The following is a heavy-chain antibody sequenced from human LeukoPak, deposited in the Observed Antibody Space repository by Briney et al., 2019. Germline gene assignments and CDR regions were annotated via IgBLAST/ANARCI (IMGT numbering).Heavy chain of an antibody. D-gene: IGHD2-2*01. CDR1: GYTFTGYY. J-gene: IGHJ5*02. CDR2: INRNSGGT. V-gene: IGHV1-2*06. CDR3: ATPGYCSSTSCSNWFDP. Sequence: ASVKVSCKASGYTFTGYYMHWVRQAPGQGLEWMGRINRNSGGTNYAQKFQGRVTMTRDTSISTAYMELSRLRSDDTAVYYCATPGYCSSTSCSNWFDPWGQGTLVTVSS.